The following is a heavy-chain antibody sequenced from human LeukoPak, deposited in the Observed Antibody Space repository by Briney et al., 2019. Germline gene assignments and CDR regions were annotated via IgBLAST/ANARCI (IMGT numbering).Heavy chain of an antibody. V-gene: IGHV4-4*07. CDR3: ARVYDSSGYFDY. Sequence: SETLSLTCTVSGGSISSYFWSWIRQPAGKGLEWIGRIYTSGSTNYNPSLKSRVTMSVDTSKNQFSLKLSSVTAADTAVYYCARVYDSSGYFDYWGQGTLVTVSS. CDR2: IYTSGST. J-gene: IGHJ4*02. CDR1: GGSISSYF. D-gene: IGHD3-22*01.